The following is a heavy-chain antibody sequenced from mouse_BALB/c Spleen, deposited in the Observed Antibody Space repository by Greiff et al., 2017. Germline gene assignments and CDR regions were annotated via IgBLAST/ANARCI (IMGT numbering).Heavy chain of an antibody. J-gene: IGHJ3*01. CDR3: AREEVFAY. V-gene: IGHV5-6-5*01. Sequence: DVHLVESGGGLVKPGGSLKLSCAASGFTFSSYAMSWVRQTPEKRLEWVASISSGGSTYYPDSVKGRFTISRDNARNILYLQMSSLRSEDTAMYYCAREEVFAYWGQGTLVTVSA. CDR2: ISSGGST. CDR1: GFTFSSYA.